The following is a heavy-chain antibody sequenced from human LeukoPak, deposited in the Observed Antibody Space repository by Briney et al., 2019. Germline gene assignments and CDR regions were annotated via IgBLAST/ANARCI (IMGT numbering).Heavy chain of an antibody. CDR1: GGSISSSIYY. J-gene: IGHJ4*02. D-gene: IGHD2/OR15-2a*01. CDR2: GYYSGST. V-gene: IGHV4-39*07. Sequence: SETLSLTCTVSGGSISSSIYYWGWIRQPPGKGLEWIESGYYSGSTNYNPSLKSRVTISVDTSKNQFSLKLSSVTAADTAVYYCARGIRDWGQGTLVTVSS. CDR3: ARGIRD.